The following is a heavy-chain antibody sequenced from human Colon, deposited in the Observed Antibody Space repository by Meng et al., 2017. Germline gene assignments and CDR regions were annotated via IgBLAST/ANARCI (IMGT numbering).Heavy chain of an antibody. Sequence: QVHVHQWGAGLLKPSETLSLTCAVYGGSVSGYYWSWIRQSPGKGLEWIGEINHTGNTSYNPSLKSRLTISVDTSKNQFSLNLSSVTAADTALYYCARSVRLGVAGKSGAYWGQGTLVTVFS. CDR1: GGSVSGYY. CDR2: INHTGNT. J-gene: IGHJ4*02. V-gene: IGHV4-34*01. CDR3: ARSVRLGVAGKSGAY. D-gene: IGHD6-19*01.